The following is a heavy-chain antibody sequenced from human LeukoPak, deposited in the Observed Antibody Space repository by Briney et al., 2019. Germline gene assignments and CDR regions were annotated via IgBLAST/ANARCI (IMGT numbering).Heavy chain of an antibody. CDR1: GGSFSGYY. CDR3: ARGHPGGYSSGWYAY. D-gene: IGHD6-19*01. V-gene: IGHV4-34*01. Sequence: SETLSLTCAVYGGSFSGYYWSWIRQPPGKGLEWIGEINHSGSTNYNPSLKSRVTMSVDTSKDQFSLKLSSVTAADTAVYYCARGHPGGYSSGWYAYWGQGTLVTVSS. CDR2: INHSGST. J-gene: IGHJ4*02.